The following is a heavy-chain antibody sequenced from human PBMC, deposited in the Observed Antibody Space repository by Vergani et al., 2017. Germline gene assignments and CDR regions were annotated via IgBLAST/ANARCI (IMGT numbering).Heavy chain of an antibody. CDR1: GFTFIMHA. J-gene: IGHJ6*03. Sequence: EVQLLESGGDLVQPGGSLRLSCAASGFTFIMHAMSWVRQAPGKGLEWVSAISGSGGSTYYADSVKGRFTLSRDNSKKTLYLQMNGLRAEDTAVYYCAGGAGYCSSTSSPPTLRNYYYYMDVWGKGTTVTVSS. CDR3: AGGAGYCSSTSSPPTLRNYYYYMDV. CDR2: ISGSGGST. D-gene: IGHD2-2*01. V-gene: IGHV3-23*01.